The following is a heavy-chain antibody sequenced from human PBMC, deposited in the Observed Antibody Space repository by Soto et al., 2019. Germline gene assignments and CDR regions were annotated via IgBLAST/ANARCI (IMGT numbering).Heavy chain of an antibody. D-gene: IGHD4-17*01. J-gene: IGHJ4*02. CDR1: GFTFSDYY. CDR2: ISSSSSYT. CDR3: ARVPRPHGDYLPYYFDY. V-gene: IGHV3-11*06. Sequence: GGSLRLSCAASGFTFSDYYMSWIRQAPGKGLEWVSYISSSSSYTNYADSVKGRFTISRDNAKNSLYLQMNSLRAEDTAVYYCARVPRPHGDYLPYYFDYWGQGTLVTVSS.